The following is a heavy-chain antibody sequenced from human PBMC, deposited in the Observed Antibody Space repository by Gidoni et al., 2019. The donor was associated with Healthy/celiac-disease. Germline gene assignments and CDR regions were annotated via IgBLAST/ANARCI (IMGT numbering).Heavy chain of an antibody. CDR2: IYTSGST. J-gene: IGHJ6*03. CDR3: ARDMKAVAGLSDGHYYYYYMDV. D-gene: IGHD6-19*01. CDR1: GGSISSYY. V-gene: IGHV4-4*07. Sequence: QVQLQESGPGLVKPSETLSLTCTVSGGSISSYYWSWIRQPAGKGLEWIGRIYTSGSTNYNPSLKSRVTMSVDTSKNQFSLKLSSVTAADTAVYYCARDMKAVAGLSDGHYYYYYMDVWGKGTTVTVSS.